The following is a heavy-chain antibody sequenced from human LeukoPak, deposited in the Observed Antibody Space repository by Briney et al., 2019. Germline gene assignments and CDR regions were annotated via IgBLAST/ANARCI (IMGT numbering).Heavy chain of an antibody. CDR2: IYYSGST. J-gene: IGHJ3*02. D-gene: IGHD3-22*01. CDR3: ASHLDSSGYYPPMFAFDI. CDR1: GGSISSSSYY. V-gene: IGHV4-39*07. Sequence: SETLSLTCTVSGGSISSSSYYWGWIRQPPGKGLEWIGSIYYSGSTYYNPSLKSRVTISVDTSKNQFSLKLSSVTAADTAVYYCASHLDSSGYYPPMFAFDIWGQGTMVTVSS.